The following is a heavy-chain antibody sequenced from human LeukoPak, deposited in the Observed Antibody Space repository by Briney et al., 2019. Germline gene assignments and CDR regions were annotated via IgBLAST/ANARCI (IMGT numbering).Heavy chain of an antibody. CDR3: AKANWLSNADAVW. J-gene: IGHJ4*02. V-gene: IGHV3-23*01. D-gene: IGHD1-1*01. Sequence: GGSLRLSCAASGFDFTKYAMSWVRRAPARGLEWVSSINGGGERFYADSVKGRFTLSRDDSRNTVYLQLNNQRVEDTAVYYCAKANWLSNADAVWWGQGTLVTVSS. CDR2: INGGGER. CDR1: GFDFTKYA.